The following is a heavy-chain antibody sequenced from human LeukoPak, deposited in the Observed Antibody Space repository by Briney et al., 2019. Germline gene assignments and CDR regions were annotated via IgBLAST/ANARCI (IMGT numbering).Heavy chain of an antibody. Sequence: SETLSLTCAVYGESLNSYYWSWVRQPPGEGLEWIGEIYESGTTEYNPSLKSRVTISMVPSKQQFSLSLSSVTAADTAVYYCAREYSYGSDAFDIWGQGTMVTVSS. V-gene: IGHV4-34*01. CDR3: AREYSYGSDAFDI. CDR2: IYESGTT. D-gene: IGHD5-18*01. CDR1: GESLNSYY. J-gene: IGHJ3*02.